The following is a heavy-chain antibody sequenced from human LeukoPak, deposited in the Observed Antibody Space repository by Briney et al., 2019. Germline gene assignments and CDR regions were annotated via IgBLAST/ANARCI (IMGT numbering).Heavy chain of an antibody. V-gene: IGHV1-2*02. D-gene: IGHD2-2*02. CDR3: ARERTRGYCSSTSCYMSYGY. J-gene: IGHJ4*01. CDR2: INPNSGGT. CDR1: GYTFTGYY. Sequence: EASVKVSCKASGYTFTGYYMHWVRQAPGQGLEWMGWINPNSGGTNYAQKFQGRVTMTRDTSISTAYMELSRLSSDDTAVYYCARERTRGYCSSTSCYMSYGYWGQEPWSPSPQ.